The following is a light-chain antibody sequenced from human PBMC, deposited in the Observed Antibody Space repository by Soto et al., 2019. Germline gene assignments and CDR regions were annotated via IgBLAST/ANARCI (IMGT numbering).Light chain of an antibody. CDR2: DVS. CDR1: SSDVGGYNY. CDR3: SSYTTSNTRQIV. J-gene: IGLJ1*01. V-gene: IGLV2-14*03. Sequence: SALTRPASGSGSRGQSITISCTGTSSDVGGYNYVSWYQHHPGKAPKLMIYDVSNRPSGVSNRFSGSKSGNTASLTISGLQPEDEADYYCSSYTTSNTRQIVFGTGTKVTVL.